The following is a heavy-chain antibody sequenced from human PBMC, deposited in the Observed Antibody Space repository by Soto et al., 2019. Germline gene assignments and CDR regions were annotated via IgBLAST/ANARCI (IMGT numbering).Heavy chain of an antibody. Sequence: ASVKVSCKASGYTFTSYGISWVRQAPGQGLEWMGWISAYNGNTNYAQKLQGRVTMTTDTSTSTAYMELRSLRSDDTAVYYCARMVTYYDFWRGYYIFDYWGQGTLVTVSS. CDR3: ARMVTYYDFWRGYYIFDY. CDR2: ISAYNGNT. CDR1: GYTFTSYG. V-gene: IGHV1-18*01. D-gene: IGHD3-3*01. J-gene: IGHJ4*02.